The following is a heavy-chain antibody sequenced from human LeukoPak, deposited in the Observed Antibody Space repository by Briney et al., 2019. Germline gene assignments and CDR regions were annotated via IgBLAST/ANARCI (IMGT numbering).Heavy chain of an antibody. Sequence: GGSQRLSCAASGFTFSSYGMHWVRQAPGKGLEWVAFIRYDGSNKYYADSVKGRFTISRDNSKNTLYLQMNSLRAEDTAVYYCAKITMAAAPFDIWGQGTMVTVSS. CDR2: IRYDGSNK. CDR3: AKITMAAAPFDI. D-gene: IGHD2-15*01. J-gene: IGHJ3*02. CDR1: GFTFSSYG. V-gene: IGHV3-30*02.